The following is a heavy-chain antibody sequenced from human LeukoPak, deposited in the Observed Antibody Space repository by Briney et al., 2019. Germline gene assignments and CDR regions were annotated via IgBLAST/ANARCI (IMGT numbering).Heavy chain of an antibody. V-gene: IGHV1-18*01. CDR2: ISAYNGNT. D-gene: IGHD2-2*01. Sequence: ASVKDSCKASGYTFTSYGISWVRQAPGQGLEWMGWISAYNGNTNYAQKLQGRVTMTTDTSTSTAYMELRSLRSDDTAVYYCARDGGCSSTSCPIDYWGQGTLVTVSS. CDR3: ARDGGCSSTSCPIDY. J-gene: IGHJ4*02. CDR1: GYTFTSYG.